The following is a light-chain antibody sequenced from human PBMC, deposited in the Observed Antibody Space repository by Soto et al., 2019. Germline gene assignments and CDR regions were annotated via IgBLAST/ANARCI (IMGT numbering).Light chain of an antibody. CDR3: CSHAGGSSWV. CDR2: DVT. Sequence: QSVLTQPRSVSGSPGQSVTISCTGTSGDVGAYDRVSWYQHHPTKAPKLIIYDVTNRPSGVPDRFSGSKSGSTASLTISGLQAEDEADYYCCSHAGGSSWVFGGGTKLTV. V-gene: IGLV2-11*01. J-gene: IGLJ3*02. CDR1: SGDVGAYDR.